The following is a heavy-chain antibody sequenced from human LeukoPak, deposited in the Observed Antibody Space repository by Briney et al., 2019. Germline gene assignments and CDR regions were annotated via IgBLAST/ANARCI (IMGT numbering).Heavy chain of an antibody. J-gene: IGHJ6*02. Sequence: PGGSLRLSCAASGFTFDDYAMHWVRQAPGKGLEWVSLISGDGGSTYYADSVKGRFTISRDNSKNSLYLQMNSLRTEDTALYYCAKGAAAGTFQGMVVWGQGTTVTVSS. CDR2: ISGDGGST. CDR1: GFTFDDYA. D-gene: IGHD6-13*01. CDR3: AKGAAAGTFQGMVV. V-gene: IGHV3-43*02.